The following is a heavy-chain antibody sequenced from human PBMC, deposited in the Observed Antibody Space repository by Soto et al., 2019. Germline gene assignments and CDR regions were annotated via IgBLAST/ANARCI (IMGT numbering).Heavy chain of an antibody. J-gene: IGHJ6*02. CDR2: ISGSGGST. D-gene: IGHD6-13*01. Sequence: GGSLRLSCAASGFTFSSYAMSWVRQAPGKGLEWVSAISGSGGSTYYADSVKGRFTISRDNSKNTLYLQMNSLRAEDTAVYYCARARGPIAAANKYYYYYGMDVWGQGTTVTVSS. V-gene: IGHV3-23*01. CDR1: GFTFSSYA. CDR3: ARARGPIAAANKYYYYYGMDV.